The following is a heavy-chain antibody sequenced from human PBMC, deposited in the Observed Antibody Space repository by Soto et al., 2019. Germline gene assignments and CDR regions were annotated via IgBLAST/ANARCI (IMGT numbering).Heavy chain of an antibody. CDR2: ITWDGGST. J-gene: IGHJ6*02. CDR1: GFTFDDYA. D-gene: IGHD6-6*01. Sequence: PGGSLRLSCAASGFTFDDYAMHWVRQAPGKGLEWVSLITWDGGSTYYADSVKGRFTISRDNSKNSLYLQMNSLRAEDTALYYCAKDPRRQYTSSSFSYGMDVWGQGTTVTVSS. V-gene: IGHV3-43D*04. CDR3: AKDPRRQYTSSSFSYGMDV.